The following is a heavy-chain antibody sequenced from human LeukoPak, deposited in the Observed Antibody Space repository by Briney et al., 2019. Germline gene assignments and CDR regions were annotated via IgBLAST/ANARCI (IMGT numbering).Heavy chain of an antibody. CDR3: ARGARGYPDDNFDY. D-gene: IGHD5-12*01. CDR2: ISYSGST. V-gene: IGHV4-59*01. CDR1: GGSITNYY. J-gene: IGHJ4*02. Sequence: SSETLSLTCTVSGGSITNYYWSWIRQPPGKGLEWIGYISYSGSTNYSPSLKSRVTISADTSKKQFSLNLNSVTAADTAIYYCARGARGYPDDNFDYWGQGTLVTVSS.